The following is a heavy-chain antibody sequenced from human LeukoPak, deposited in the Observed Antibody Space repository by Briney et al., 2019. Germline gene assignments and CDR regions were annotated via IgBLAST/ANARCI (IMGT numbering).Heavy chain of an antibody. Sequence: SETLSLTCTVSGGSISSYYWSWIRQHPGKGLEWIGYIYYSGSTYYNPSVKSRVTISVDTSKNQFSLKLSSVTAADTAVYYCARGGGSCYSCWFDPWGQGTLVTVSS. D-gene: IGHD2-15*01. V-gene: IGHV4-59*06. CDR1: GGSISSYY. CDR2: IYYSGST. J-gene: IGHJ5*02. CDR3: ARGGGSCYSCWFDP.